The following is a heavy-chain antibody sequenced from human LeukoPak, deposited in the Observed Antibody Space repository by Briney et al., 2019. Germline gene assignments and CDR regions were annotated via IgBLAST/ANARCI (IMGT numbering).Heavy chain of an antibody. CDR2: ISGSGGST. V-gene: IGHV3-23*01. J-gene: IGHJ4*02. Sequence: PGGSLRLFCAASGFTFISYAMSWVRQAPGKGLEWVSAISGSGGSTYYADSVKGRFTISRDNSKNTLYLQMNSLRAEDTAVYYCAKHGESPLRAYFDYWGQVTLVTVSS. D-gene: IGHD3-10*01. CDR1: GFTFISYA. CDR3: AKHGESPLRAYFDY.